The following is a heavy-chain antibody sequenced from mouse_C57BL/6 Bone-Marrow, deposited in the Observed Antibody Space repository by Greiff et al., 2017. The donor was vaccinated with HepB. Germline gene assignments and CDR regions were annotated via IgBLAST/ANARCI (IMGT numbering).Heavy chain of an antibody. CDR3: ARWGQLRSPLDY. CDR2: IYPGSGST. J-gene: IGHJ2*01. CDR1: GYTFTSYW. D-gene: IGHD1-1*01. V-gene: IGHV1-55*01. Sequence: QVQLQQPGAELVKPGASVKMSCKASGYTFTSYWITWVKQRPGQGLEWIGDIYPGSGSTNYNEKFKSKATLTVDTSSSTAYMQLSSLTSEDSAVYYCARWGQLRSPLDYWGQGTTLTVSS.